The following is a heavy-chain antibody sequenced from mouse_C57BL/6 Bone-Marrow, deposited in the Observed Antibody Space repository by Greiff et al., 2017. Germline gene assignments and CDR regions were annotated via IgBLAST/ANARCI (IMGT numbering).Heavy chain of an antibody. V-gene: IGHV1-53*01. D-gene: IGHD2-1*01. CDR2: INPSNGGT. CDR3: ERARGYYGNYVSN. CDR1: GYTFTSYW. J-gene: IGHJ2*01. Sequence: VQLQQPGTELVKPGASVKLSCKASGYTFTSYWMHWVKQRPGQGLEWIGNINPSNGGTNYNEKFKSKATLTVDKSSSTAYMQLSSLTSEDSAVYYCERARGYYGNYVSNWGQGTTLTVSS.